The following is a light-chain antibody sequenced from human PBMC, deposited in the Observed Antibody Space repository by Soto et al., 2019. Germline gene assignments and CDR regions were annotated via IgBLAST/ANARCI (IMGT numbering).Light chain of an antibody. J-gene: IGKJ5*01. CDR2: GAS. Sequence: VLTQSPGTLSLSLGESASLSCRATQSISSDKLAWYQQKPGQAPRVVVYGASTRATGIPARFSGSGSGTEFTLTISGLQSEDFAVYYCQTYDSWPLFGQGTRLEIK. V-gene: IGKV3-15*01. CDR1: QSISSDK. CDR3: QTYDSWPL.